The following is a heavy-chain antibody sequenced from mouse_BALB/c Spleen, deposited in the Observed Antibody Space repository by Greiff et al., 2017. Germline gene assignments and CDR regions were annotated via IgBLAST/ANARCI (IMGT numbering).Heavy chain of an antibody. CDR2: IDPETGGT. CDR3: TSSPFDD. CDR1: GYTFTDYE. V-gene: IGHV1-15*01. J-gene: IGHJ2*01. Sequence: VQLQQSGAELVRPGASVTLSCKASGYTFTDYEMHWVKQTPVHGLEWIGAIDPETGGTAYNQKFKGKATLTADKSSSTAYMELRSLTSEDSAVYYCTSSPFDDWGQGTTLTVSS.